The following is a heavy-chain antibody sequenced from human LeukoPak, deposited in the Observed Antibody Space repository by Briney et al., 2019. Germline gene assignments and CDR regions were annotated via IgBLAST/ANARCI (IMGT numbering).Heavy chain of an antibody. CDR1: GYTFTSYG. CDR2: ISAYNGNT. D-gene: IGHD1-26*01. CDR3: ARDYGRGSYYGNWFGP. J-gene: IGHJ5*02. V-gene: IGHV1-18*01. Sequence: GASVKVSCKASGYTFTSYGISWVRQAPGQGLEWMGWISAYNGNTNYAQKLQGRVTMTTDTSTSTAYMELRSLRSDDTAVYYCARDYGRGSYYGNWFGPWGQGTLVTVSS.